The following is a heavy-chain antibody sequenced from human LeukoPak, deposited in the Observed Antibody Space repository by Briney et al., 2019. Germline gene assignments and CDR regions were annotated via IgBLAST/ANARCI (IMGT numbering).Heavy chain of an antibody. CDR1: GFTFSRYW. D-gene: IGHD3-22*01. CDR3: ARVREYYYDSSGWNI. V-gene: IGHV3-7*01. J-gene: IGHJ3*02. CDR2: IKQDGSEK. Sequence: GGSLRLSCAASGFTFSRYWMSWVRQAPGKGLEWVANIKQDGSEKYYVDSVKGRLTISRDNAKNSLYLQMNSLRAEDTAVYYCARVREYYYDSSGWNIWGQGTMVTVSS.